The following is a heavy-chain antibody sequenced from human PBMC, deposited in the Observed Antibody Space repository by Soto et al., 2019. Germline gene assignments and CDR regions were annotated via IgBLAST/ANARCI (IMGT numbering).Heavy chain of an antibody. D-gene: IGHD2-15*01. CDR3: VTASGGSSQPPNWFDR. V-gene: IGHV1-2*02. CDR2: INPKSGGT. J-gene: IGHJ5*02. Sequence: ASVKVSCKASGYTFTGYYIHWVRQAPGQGLEWMGWINPKSGGTNYAQRFQGRVTMTRDTSISTAYMDLSGLRSDDTATYYCVTASGGSSQPPNWFDRWGKRTRGTV. CDR1: GYTFTGYY.